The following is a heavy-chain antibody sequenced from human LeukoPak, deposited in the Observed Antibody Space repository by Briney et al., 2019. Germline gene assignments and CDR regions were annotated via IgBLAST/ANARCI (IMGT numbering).Heavy chain of an antibody. Sequence: RASVKVSCKASEYTFTGYYMYWVRQAPGQGLEWMGWINPNSGGTNYAQKFQGRVTMTRDTSISTAYMELSRLRSDDTAVYYCARVQLERRPRFGPWGQGTLVTVSS. V-gene: IGHV1-2*02. D-gene: IGHD1-1*01. CDR3: ARVQLERRPRFGP. CDR2: INPNSGGT. J-gene: IGHJ5*02. CDR1: EYTFTGYY.